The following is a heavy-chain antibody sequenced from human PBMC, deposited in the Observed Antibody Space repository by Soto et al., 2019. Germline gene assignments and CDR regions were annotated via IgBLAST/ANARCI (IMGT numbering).Heavy chain of an antibody. Sequence: GASVKVSCKASGRTFSSYAISWVRQAPGQGLEWMGGIIPIFGTANYAQKFQGRVTITADESTSTAYMELSSLRSEDTAVYYCASSRVAGTINYWGQGTLVTVSS. D-gene: IGHD6-19*01. V-gene: IGHV1-69*13. CDR1: GRTFSSYA. CDR3: ASSRVAGTINY. J-gene: IGHJ4*02. CDR2: IIPIFGTA.